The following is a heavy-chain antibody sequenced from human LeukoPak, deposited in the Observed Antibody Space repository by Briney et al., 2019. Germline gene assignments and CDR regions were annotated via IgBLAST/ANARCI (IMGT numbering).Heavy chain of an antibody. Sequence: SETLSLTCAVYGGSFSGYYWSWIRQPPGKGLEWIGEINHSGSTNYNPSLKSRVTISVDTSKNQFSLKLSSVTAADTAVYYCARRRTARITMIVVVIRGAYYFDYWGQGTLVTVSS. CDR2: INHSGST. V-gene: IGHV4-34*01. CDR1: GGSFSGYY. D-gene: IGHD3-22*01. J-gene: IGHJ4*02. CDR3: ARRRTARITMIVVVIRGAYYFDY.